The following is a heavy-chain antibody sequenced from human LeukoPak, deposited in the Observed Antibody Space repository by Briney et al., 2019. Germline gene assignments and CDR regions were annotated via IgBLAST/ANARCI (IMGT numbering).Heavy chain of an antibody. CDR2: INHSGST. CDR3: ARVRRVAATRGVPKWFDP. J-gene: IGHJ5*02. D-gene: IGHD2-15*01. V-gene: IGHV4-34*01. Sequence: PSETLSLTCAVYGGSFSGYYWSWIRQPPGKGLEWIGEINHSGSTNYNPSLKSRVTISVDTSKNQFSLKLSSVTAADTAVYYCARVRRVAATRGVPKWFDPWGQGTLVTVSS. CDR1: GGSFSGYY.